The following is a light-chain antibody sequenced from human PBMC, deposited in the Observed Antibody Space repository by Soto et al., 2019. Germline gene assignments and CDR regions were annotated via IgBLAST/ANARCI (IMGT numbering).Light chain of an antibody. V-gene: IGKV2-28*01. Sequence: DIVMTQSPLSLPVTPGEPASMSCRSSQSLLHSSGNNYLDWYVQKSGQSPQLLIYWGSYRASGVPDRFSGSGSGTDFTLKISTVEAEDVGMYYCMQGQQTPLTFSQGKRLAIK. CDR2: WGS. CDR3: MQGQQTPLT. J-gene: IGKJ5*01. CDR1: QSLLHSSGNNY.